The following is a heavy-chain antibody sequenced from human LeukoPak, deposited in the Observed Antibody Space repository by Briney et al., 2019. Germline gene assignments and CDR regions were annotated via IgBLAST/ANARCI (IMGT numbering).Heavy chain of an antibody. J-gene: IGHJ4*02. CDR3: ARVYYYDSSGYYYFDY. V-gene: IGHV3-20*04. CDR1: GFTFDDYG. Sequence: PGGSLRLSCAASGFTFDDYGMSWVRQAPGKGLEWVSGINWNGGSPGYADSVKGRFTISRDNAKNSLYLQMNSLRAEDTALYYYARVYYYDSSGYYYFDYWGQGTLVTVSS. D-gene: IGHD3-22*01. CDR2: INWNGGSP.